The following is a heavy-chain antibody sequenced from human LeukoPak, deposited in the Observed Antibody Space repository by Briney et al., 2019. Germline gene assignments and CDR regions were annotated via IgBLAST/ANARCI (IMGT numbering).Heavy chain of an antibody. CDR3: ARATNSLIVVVPAATLYFDY. CDR1: GFIFSIYW. Sequence: AGSLRLSCAASGFIFSIYWMSWVRQAPGKGLEWVANIKQYGSEKYYVDSVKGRFTISRDNAKNSLYLQMNSLRAEDTAVYYCARATNSLIVVVPAATLYFDYWGQGTLVTVSS. D-gene: IGHD2-2*01. CDR2: IKQYGSEK. J-gene: IGHJ4*02. V-gene: IGHV3-7*04.